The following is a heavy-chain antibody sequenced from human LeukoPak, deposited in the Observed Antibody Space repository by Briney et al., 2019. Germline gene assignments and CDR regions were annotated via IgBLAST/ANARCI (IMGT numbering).Heavy chain of an antibody. CDR3: ARRMATVTDAFDI. D-gene: IGHD5-24*01. J-gene: IGHJ3*02. CDR1: GDSLTSHF. V-gene: IGHV4-59*08. CDR2: VLHSGTT. Sequence: SETLSLTCNVSGDSLTSHFWSWIRQTPGKGLEWIGYVLHSGTTNYSPSLKSRVTISLDTSKKQFYLRLASVSAADTAIYYCARRMATVTDAFDIWGRGTMVSVSS.